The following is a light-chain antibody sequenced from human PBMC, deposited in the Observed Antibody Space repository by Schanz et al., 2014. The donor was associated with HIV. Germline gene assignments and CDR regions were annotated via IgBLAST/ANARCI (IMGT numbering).Light chain of an antibody. CDR1: SSDVGGYNY. Sequence: QSVLTQPASVSGSPGQSITISCTGTSSDVGGYNYVSWYQQHPGKAPKLMIYDVSNRPSGVSNRFSGSKSGNTASLTISGLQAEDEADYDCCSYAGSSTPLVFGTGTKLTVL. V-gene: IGLV2-14*01. CDR3: CSYAGSSTPLV. CDR2: DVS. J-gene: IGLJ1*01.